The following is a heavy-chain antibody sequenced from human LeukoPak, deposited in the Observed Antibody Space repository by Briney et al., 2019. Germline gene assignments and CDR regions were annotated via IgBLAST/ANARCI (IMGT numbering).Heavy chain of an antibody. CDR2: IYYSGST. CDR3: ARGQMEGGRYCSSTSCYTPWFDP. V-gene: IGHV4-39*01. J-gene: IGHJ5*02. D-gene: IGHD2-2*02. Sequence: TPSETLSLTCTVSGGSISSSSYYWGWIRQPPGKGLEWIGSIYYSGSTYYNPSLKSRVTISVDTSKNQFSLKLSSVTAADTAVYYCARGQMEGGRYCSSTSCYTPWFDPWGQGTLVTVSS. CDR1: GGSISSSSYY.